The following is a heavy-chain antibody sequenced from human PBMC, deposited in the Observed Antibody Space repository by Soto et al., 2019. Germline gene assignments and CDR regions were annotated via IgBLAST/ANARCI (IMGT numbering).Heavy chain of an antibody. J-gene: IGHJ4*02. CDR3: AHIVVAGLGYYFDY. CDR2: IYWDDDK. Sequence: QITLKESGPTLVKPTQPLTLTCTFSGFSLSSTMMAVGWIRQPPGKALEWLALIYWDDDKRYSPFLKSRLTITKDTSRNQVVLTMSNMYPVDTVRYYCAHIVVAGLGYYFDYWGQGTLVTVSS. CDR1: GFSLSSTMMA. D-gene: IGHD6-19*01. V-gene: IGHV2-5*02.